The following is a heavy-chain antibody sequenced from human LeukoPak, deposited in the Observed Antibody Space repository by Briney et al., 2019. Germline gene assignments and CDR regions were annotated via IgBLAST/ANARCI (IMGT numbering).Heavy chain of an antibody. V-gene: IGHV3-30*18. CDR2: ISYDGSNE. CDR3: AKNRVVFNWNYAYYFDY. CDR1: GFTFSTYW. J-gene: IGHJ4*02. D-gene: IGHD1-7*01. Sequence: GGSLRLSCAASGFTFSTYWMSWVRQAPGKGLEWVAFISYDGSNEYYADSVKGRFTISRDNSKNTLYLQMNSLRAEDTALYYCAKNRVVFNWNYAYYFDYWGQGTLVTVSS.